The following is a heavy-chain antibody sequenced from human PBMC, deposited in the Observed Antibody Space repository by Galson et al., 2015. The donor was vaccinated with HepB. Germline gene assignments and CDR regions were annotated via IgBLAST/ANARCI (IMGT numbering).Heavy chain of an antibody. CDR3: ASGLPEWIQLTGDAFDI. CDR1: GFTFSSSW. Sequence: SLRLSCAASGFTFSSSWMSWVRQAPGKGLEWVANIKQDGSEKYYVDSVKGRFTISRDNAKNSLYLQMNSLRAEDTAVYYCASGLPEWIQLTGDAFDIWGQGTMVTVSS. V-gene: IGHV3-7*03. D-gene: IGHD5-18*01. CDR2: IKQDGSEK. J-gene: IGHJ3*02.